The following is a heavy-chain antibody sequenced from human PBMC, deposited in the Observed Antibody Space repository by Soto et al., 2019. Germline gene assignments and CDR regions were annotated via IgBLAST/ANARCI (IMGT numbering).Heavy chain of an antibody. CDR2: IYSGGIT. CDR1: GFTVSNNY. Sequence: EEQLVDSGGDLVQPGGSLRLSGAASGFTVSNNYMSWVRQAPGKGLEWVSLIYSGGITYYADSVKGRFTISRDSSKNTLYLQMNSLRAEDTAMYYCAAYSHKGYWGQGTLCTVAS. V-gene: IGHV3-66*01. J-gene: IGHJ4*02. CDR3: AAYSHKGY. D-gene: IGHD3-16*01.